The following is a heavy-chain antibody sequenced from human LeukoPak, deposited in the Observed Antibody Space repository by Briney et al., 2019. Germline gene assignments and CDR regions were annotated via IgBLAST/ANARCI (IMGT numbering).Heavy chain of an antibody. CDR1: GGSFSGYY. V-gene: IGHV4-34*01. Sequence: PSETLSLTCAVYGGSFSGYYWSWIRQPPGKGLEWIGEINHSGSTNYNPSLKSRVTISVDTSKNQFSLKLSSVTAADTAVYYCARAYDSSGSFDYWGQRTLVTVSS. J-gene: IGHJ4*02. D-gene: IGHD3-22*01. CDR2: INHSGST. CDR3: ARAYDSSGSFDY.